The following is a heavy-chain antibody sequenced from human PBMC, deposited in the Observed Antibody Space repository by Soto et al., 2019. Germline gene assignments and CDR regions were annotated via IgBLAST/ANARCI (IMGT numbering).Heavy chain of an antibody. CDR2: ISGSGGST. CDR1: GFTFSSYA. V-gene: IGHV3-23*01. Sequence: EVQLLESGGGLVQPGGSLRLSCAASGFTFSSYAMSWVRQAPGKGLEWVSAISGSGGSTYYADSVKGRFTISRDNSKNTLYLQTNSLRAEDTAVYYCAGYYDYIWGSYRPGDYFDYWGQGTLVTVTS. D-gene: IGHD3-16*02. J-gene: IGHJ4*02. CDR3: AGYYDYIWGSYRPGDYFDY.